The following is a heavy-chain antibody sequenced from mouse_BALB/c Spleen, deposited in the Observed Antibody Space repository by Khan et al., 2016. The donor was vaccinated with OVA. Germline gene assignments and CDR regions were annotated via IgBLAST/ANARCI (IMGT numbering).Heavy chain of an antibody. Sequence: QIQLVQSGPELKKPGETVKISCKASGYTFRSFGMNWVKQAPGKGLKWMGWINTYTGEPTYADDFKGRYVFSLETSASTAYLQINNLKNEDTATYFWARPPYFSYVMVYWGQGTSVTVSS. CDR3: ARPPYFSYVMVY. CDR1: GYTFRSFG. V-gene: IGHV9-3-1*01. J-gene: IGHJ4*01. CDR2: INTYTGEP. D-gene: IGHD2-10*01.